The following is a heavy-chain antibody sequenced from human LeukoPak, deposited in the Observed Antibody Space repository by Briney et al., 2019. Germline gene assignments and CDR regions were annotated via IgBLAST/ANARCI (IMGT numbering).Heavy chain of an antibody. CDR2: IKQDGSEK. CDR1: GFTFSSYW. CDR3: ARWGAGCSSTSCYGPQDYYYGMTS. V-gene: IGHV3-7*01. J-gene: IGHJ6*02. D-gene: IGHD2-2*01. Sequence: GGSLRLSCAASGFTFSSYWMSWVRQAPGKGLEWVANIKQDGSEKYYVDTVKGRFTISRDNAKNSLYLQMNSLRAEDTAVYYCARWGAGCSSTSCYGPQDYYYGMTSGAKGPRSPSP.